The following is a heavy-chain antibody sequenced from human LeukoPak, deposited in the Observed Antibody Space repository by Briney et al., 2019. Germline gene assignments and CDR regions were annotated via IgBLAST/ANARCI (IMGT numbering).Heavy chain of an antibody. CDR3: ASLTGYCSSTSCYDFDY. J-gene: IGHJ4*02. Sequence: SETLSLTCTVSGGSISSGDYYWSWIRQPPGKGLEWIGYIYYSGSTYCNPSLKSRVTISVDTSKNQFSLKLSSVTAADTAVYYCASLTGYCSSTSCYDFDYWGQGTLVTVSS. V-gene: IGHV4-30-4*08. D-gene: IGHD2-2*01. CDR1: GGSISSGDYY. CDR2: IYYSGST.